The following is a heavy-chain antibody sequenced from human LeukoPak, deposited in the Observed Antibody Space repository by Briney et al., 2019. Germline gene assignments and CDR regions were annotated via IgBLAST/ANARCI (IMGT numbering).Heavy chain of an antibody. V-gene: IGHV3-30*02. D-gene: IGHD3-22*01. Sequence: PGGSLRLSCAASGFTFSSYGMHWVRQAPGKGLEWVAFVRYAGSNKYYADSVKGRFTISRDNSKNTLYLQMNSLRAEDTAVYYCANTMTRSDAFDIWGQGTMVTVSS. CDR2: VRYAGSNK. CDR1: GFTFSSYG. J-gene: IGHJ3*02. CDR3: ANTMTRSDAFDI.